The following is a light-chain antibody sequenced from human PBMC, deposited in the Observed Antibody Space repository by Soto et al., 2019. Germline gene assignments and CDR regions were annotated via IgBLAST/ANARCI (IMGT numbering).Light chain of an antibody. CDR1: QNIYSN. Sequence: IVMTQSQATLSVSPGERSTLSFRASQNIYSNVAWYQQRPGQAPRLLIYRASTRAPGIPARFSGSGSGTEFTLTISSLQSEDFTVYSCLQYHNLWAFGQGTKVDTK. J-gene: IGKJ1*01. V-gene: IGKV3-15*01. CDR3: LQYHNLWA. CDR2: RAS.